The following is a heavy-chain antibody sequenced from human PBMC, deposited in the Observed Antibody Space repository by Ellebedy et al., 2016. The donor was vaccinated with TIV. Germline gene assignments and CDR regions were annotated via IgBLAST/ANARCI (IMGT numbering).Heavy chain of an antibody. CDR1: GYTFTSYY. CDR2: MHANEGDT. Sequence: AASVKVSCKASGYTFTSYYIHWMRQAPGQGLEWRGIMHANEGDTTYAQKFQGRVTMTRDTSTPTVYMELTSLRFEYTAVYYCARAAAMTKVSSPSAYWGQGTLVTVSS. J-gene: IGHJ4*02. CDR3: ARAAAMTKVSSPSAY. V-gene: IGHV1-46*01. D-gene: IGHD4-17*01.